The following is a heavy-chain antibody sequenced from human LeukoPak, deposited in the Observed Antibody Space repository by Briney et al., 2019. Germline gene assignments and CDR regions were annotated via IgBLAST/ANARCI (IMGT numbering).Heavy chain of an antibody. CDR2: ICYSRST. J-gene: IGHJ6*02. CDR3: AREYYDYVWGRSGDYYGMDV. CDR1: GGPISSGGYY. D-gene: IGHD3-16*01. Sequence: SETLSLTCTVSGGPISSGGYYWSWIRQHPGKGLEWIGYICYSRSTYYNPTLKSRVTISVDTSKNKFSLKLSSVTAADTAVYYCAREYYDYVWGRSGDYYGMDVWGQGTTVTASS. V-gene: IGHV4-31*03.